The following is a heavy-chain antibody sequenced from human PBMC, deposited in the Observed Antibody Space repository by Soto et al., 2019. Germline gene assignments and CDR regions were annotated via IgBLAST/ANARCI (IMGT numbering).Heavy chain of an antibody. D-gene: IGHD3-9*01. CDR3: ARGDWQYYFDY. V-gene: IGHV3-49*03. Sequence: EVQVVESGGGSVQPGRSLRVSCSAAGFTIGDYHMSWFRRAPGRGLEWVGYIRGKGYGGATEYAGSVKDRFIISRDDSDNIAYLQMNSLKTEDTAVSYCARGDWQYYFDYWGQGALVTVSS. J-gene: IGHJ4*02. CDR2: IRGKGYGGAT. CDR1: GFTIGDYH.